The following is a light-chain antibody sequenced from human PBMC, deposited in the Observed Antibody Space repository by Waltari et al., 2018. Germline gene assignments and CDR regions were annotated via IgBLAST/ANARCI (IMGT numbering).Light chain of an antibody. CDR2: GAS. J-gene: IGKJ2*01. V-gene: IGKV3-15*01. CDR1: QSVSNN. CDR3: QQYNDWPPYT. Sequence: EIVMTQSPATLSLSPGERATLSCRTSQSVSNNLAWYQQKPGQAPRLLIYGASTRVTGIPARFSGSGSGTEFTLTISSLQSEDSAVYFCQQYNDWPPYTFGQVTKLEIK.